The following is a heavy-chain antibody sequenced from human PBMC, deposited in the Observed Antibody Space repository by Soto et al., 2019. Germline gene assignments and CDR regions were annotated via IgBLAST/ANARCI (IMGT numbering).Heavy chain of an antibody. CDR3: ARVNSSGYYLYFEY. V-gene: IGHV4-61*01. CDR1: GGSVSSGSYY. D-gene: IGHD3-22*01. Sequence: ETLSLTCTASGGSVSSGSYYWSWIRQHPGKGLEWIGYIYYSGSTNYNPSLKSRVTISVDTSKNQFSLKLSSVTAADTAVYYCARVNSSGYYLYFEYWGQGTLVTVSS. J-gene: IGHJ4*02. CDR2: IYYSGST.